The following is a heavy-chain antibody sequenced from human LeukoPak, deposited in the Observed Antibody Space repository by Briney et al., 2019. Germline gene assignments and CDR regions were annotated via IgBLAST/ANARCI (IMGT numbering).Heavy chain of an antibody. D-gene: IGHD3-22*01. V-gene: IGHV1-8*01. CDR2: MNPNSGNT. J-gene: IGHJ4*02. CDR1: GYTFTSYD. Sequence: APVKVSCKASGYTFTSYDINWVRQATGQGLEWMGWMNPNSGNTGYAQKFQGRVTMTRNTSISTAYMELSSLRSEDTAVYYCARVQSIYDSSGYYYVAGFDYWGQGTLVTVSS. CDR3: ARVQSIYDSSGYYYVAGFDY.